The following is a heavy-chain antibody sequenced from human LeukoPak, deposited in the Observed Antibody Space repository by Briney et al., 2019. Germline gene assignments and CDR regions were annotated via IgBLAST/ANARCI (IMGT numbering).Heavy chain of an antibody. CDR3: ARRIAAAGRGIGGYFDY. V-gene: IGHV3-7*03. D-gene: IGHD6-13*01. CDR1: GFPFNAYW. CDR2: IRQDGDTK. Sequence: GGSLRLSCAASGFPFNAYWMTWVRRAPGKGLEWVANIRQDGDTKYYVDSVKGRFTISRDNAMNSLYLQMNSLRAEDTAVYYCARRIAAAGRGIGGYFDYWGQGTLVTVSS. J-gene: IGHJ4*02.